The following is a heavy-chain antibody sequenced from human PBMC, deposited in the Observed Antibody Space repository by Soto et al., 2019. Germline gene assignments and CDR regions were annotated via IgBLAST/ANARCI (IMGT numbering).Heavy chain of an antibody. D-gene: IGHD1-20*01. CDR1: GSSITNSG. J-gene: IGHJ6*02. V-gene: IGHV1-18*01. Sequence: ASVKVSCKTSGSSITNSGITWVRQDPGKGLEWMGWISPYNGNTNYAEKIQGRGTMTTDTSTRTAYMELSSLTSDDTAVYYCARDQAKFVTDYYHDYGMDGWGQGTTVTVSS. CDR3: ARDQAKFVTDYYHDYGMDG. CDR2: ISPYNGNT.